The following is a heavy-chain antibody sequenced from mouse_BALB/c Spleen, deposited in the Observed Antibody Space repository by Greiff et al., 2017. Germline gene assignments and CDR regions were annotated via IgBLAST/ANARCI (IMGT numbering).Heavy chain of an antibody. J-gene: IGHJ4*01. CDR1: GFSLTSYG. D-gene: IGHD1-1*01. V-gene: IGHV2-9*02. Sequence: QVQLQQSGPGLVAPSQSLSITCTVSGFSLTSYGVHWVRQPPGKGLEWLGVIWAGGSTNYNSALMSRLSISKDNSKSQVFLKMNSLQTDDTAMYYCARVNPPITTVVARGYAMDYWGQGTSVTVSS. CDR3: ARVNPPITTVVARGYAMDY. CDR2: IWAGGST.